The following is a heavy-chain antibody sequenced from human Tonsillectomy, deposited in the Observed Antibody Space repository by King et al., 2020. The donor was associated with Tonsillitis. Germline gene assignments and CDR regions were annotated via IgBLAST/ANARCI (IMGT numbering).Heavy chain of an antibody. Sequence: LQLVQSGAEVKKPGSSVKVSCKASGGTFSSYAISWVRQAPGQGLEWMGGIIPIFGTANYAQKFQGRVTITADESTSTAYMELSSLRSEDTAVYYCSRDSGFFGVVIGSRYNWFDPWGQGTRVTVSS. CDR3: SRDSGFFGVVIGSRYNWFDP. J-gene: IGHJ5*02. CDR1: GGTFSSYA. V-gene: IGHV1-69*01. CDR2: IIPIFGTA. D-gene: IGHD3-3*01.